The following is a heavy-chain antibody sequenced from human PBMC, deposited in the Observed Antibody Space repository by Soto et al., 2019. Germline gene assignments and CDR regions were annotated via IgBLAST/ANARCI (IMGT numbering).Heavy chain of an antibody. CDR3: ARSGSYGGQKPYYFDY. Sequence: TLSLTCAVYGGSFSGYYWSWIRQPPGKGLEWIGEINHSGSTNYNPSLKSRVTISVDTSKNQFSLKLSSVTAADTAVYYCARSGSYGGQKPYYFDYWGQGTLVTVSS. CDR1: GGSFSGYY. J-gene: IGHJ4*02. V-gene: IGHV4-34*01. D-gene: IGHD4-17*01. CDR2: INHSGST.